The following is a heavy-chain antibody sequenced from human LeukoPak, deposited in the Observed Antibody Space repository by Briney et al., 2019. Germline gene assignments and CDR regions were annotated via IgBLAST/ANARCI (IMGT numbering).Heavy chain of an antibody. CDR2: ISYDGSNK. V-gene: IGHV3-30*18. CDR1: GFTFSSYG. J-gene: IGHJ4*02. CDR3: AKGWLGKFDY. D-gene: IGHD5-24*01. Sequence: PGRSLRLSCAASGFTFSSYGMHWVRQAPGKGLEWVAVISYDGSNKYYADSVKGRFTISRDNSKNTLYLQMNSLRAEDTAVYYCAKGWLGKFDYWGQGTVVTVSS.